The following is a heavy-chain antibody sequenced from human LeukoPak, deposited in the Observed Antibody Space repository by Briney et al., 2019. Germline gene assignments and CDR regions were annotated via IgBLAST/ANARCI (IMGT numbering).Heavy chain of an antibody. CDR3: ARVRTDHDSFDI. Sequence: PSETLSLTCRVSGGSISSNNYYWGWVRQPPGKGLEWIGSIYYGGTTYYIPSLRSRVNISVDTSKNQFSLKVISVTAADTGVYYCARVRTDHDSFDIWGQGTMVIVSS. CDR1: GGSISSNNYY. J-gene: IGHJ3*02. V-gene: IGHV4-39*01. CDR2: IYYGGTT.